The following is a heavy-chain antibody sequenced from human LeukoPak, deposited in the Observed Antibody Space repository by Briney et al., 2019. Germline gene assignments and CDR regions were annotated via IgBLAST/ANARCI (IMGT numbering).Heavy chain of an antibody. D-gene: IGHD3-10*01. Sequence: GGSLRLSCAASGFTFSSYGMSWVRQAPGKGLEWVSAISGSGGSTYYADSVKGRFTISRDNSKNTLYLQMNSLGAEDTAVYYCAKAMFYYGSGSYLGWVAGIDSWGQGTLVTVSS. CDR3: AKAMFYYGSGSYLGWVAGIDS. J-gene: IGHJ4*02. V-gene: IGHV3-23*01. CDR1: GFTFSSYG. CDR2: ISGSGGST.